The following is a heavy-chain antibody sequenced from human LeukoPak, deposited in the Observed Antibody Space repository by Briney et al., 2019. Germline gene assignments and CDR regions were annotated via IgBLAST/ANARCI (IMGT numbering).Heavy chain of an antibody. D-gene: IGHD3-3*01. J-gene: IGHJ4*02. CDR3: ARDQFLVFGNFDY. Sequence: GASVKVSCKVSGNTLTEVSMHWVRQAPGQGLEWMGGIIPIFGTANYAQKFQGRVTITADESTSTAYMELSSLRSDDTAVYYCARDQFLVFGNFDYWGQGTLVTVSS. CDR1: GNTLTEVS. V-gene: IGHV1-69*13. CDR2: IIPIFGTA.